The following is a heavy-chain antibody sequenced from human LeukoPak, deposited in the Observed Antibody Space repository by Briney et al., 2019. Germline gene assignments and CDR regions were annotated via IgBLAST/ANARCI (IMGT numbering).Heavy chain of an antibody. CDR3: ARHYYDTSVYFPYYFDS. CDR2: MYYSDSGNI. CDR1: GGSIISVSYY. D-gene: IGHD3-22*01. Sequence: SETLSLTCTVSGGSIISVSYYWGWIRQRPGKGLEWIGSMYYSDSGNIYYNPSLKNRVTISVDTSKNQFSLKLSSVTAADTAVYYCARHYYDTSVYFPYYFDSWGQGTLVTVSS. V-gene: IGHV4-39*01. J-gene: IGHJ4*02.